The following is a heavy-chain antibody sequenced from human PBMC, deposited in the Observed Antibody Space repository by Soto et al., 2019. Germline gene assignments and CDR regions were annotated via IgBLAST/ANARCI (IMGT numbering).Heavy chain of an antibody. J-gene: IGHJ6*02. CDR2: INHSGST. Sequence: SETLSPTCAVYGGSFSGYYWSWIRQPPGKGLEWIGEINHSGSTNYNPSLKSRVTISVDTSKNQFSLKLSSVTAADTAVYYCARGDRENYYYYGMDVWGQGTTVTVSS. V-gene: IGHV4-34*01. CDR1: GGSFSGYY. D-gene: IGHD1-26*01. CDR3: ARGDRENYYYYGMDV.